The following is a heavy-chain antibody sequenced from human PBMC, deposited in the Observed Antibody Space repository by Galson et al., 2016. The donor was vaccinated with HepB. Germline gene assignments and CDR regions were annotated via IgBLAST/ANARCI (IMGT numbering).Heavy chain of an antibody. V-gene: IGHV3-33*01. Sequence: SLRLSCAASGFTFSNYGMHWVRQAPGKGLEWVSLIWFDGTNKYYADSVKGRFTISRDNSKNTPFLQMNSLTAEDTAIYYCATTGPRGDDAFDVWGQGTLVTVSS. J-gene: IGHJ3*01. CDR3: ATTGPRGDDAFDV. CDR1: GFTFSNYG. D-gene: IGHD1-14*01. CDR2: IWFDGTNK.